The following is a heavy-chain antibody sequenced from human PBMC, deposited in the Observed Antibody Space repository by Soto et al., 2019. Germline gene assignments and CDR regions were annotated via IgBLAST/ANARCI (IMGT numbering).Heavy chain of an antibody. D-gene: IGHD6-13*01. J-gene: IGHJ6*02. CDR1: GSSISSSNW. Sequence: PSATLSLTCAVSGSSISSSNWWRGVRERPGKGLEWIGEIYHSGSTNYNPSLKSRVTISVDKSRNQFSLKLSSVTAADTAVYYCARDTGLIAAAGTLVYYGMDVWGQGTTVT. V-gene: IGHV4-4*02. CDR2: IYHSGST. CDR3: ARDTGLIAAAGTLVYYGMDV.